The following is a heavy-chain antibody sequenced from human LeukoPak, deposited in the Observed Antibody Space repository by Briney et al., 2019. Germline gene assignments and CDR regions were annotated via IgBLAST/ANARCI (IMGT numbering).Heavy chain of an antibody. Sequence: PGGSLRLSCTASGFTFSNYSMHWVRQAPGKGLEWVSSISSSGSYIYYGDSMKGRFTISRDNAKNSLFLQMNSLRAEDTAVYYCVRDIPLAWELPLAYWGQGTLVTVSS. CDR3: VRDIPLAWELPLAY. D-gene: IGHD1-26*01. J-gene: IGHJ4*02. CDR2: ISSSGSYI. V-gene: IGHV3-21*01. CDR1: GFTFSNYS.